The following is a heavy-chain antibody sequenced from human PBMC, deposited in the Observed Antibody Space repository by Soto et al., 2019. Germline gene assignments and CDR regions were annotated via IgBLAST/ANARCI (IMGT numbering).Heavy chain of an antibody. Sequence: PGESLKISCKGSGYSFTSYWIGCDRQMPGKGLEWMGIIYPGDSDTRYSPSYQGQVTISADKSTSTAYLQWSSLKASDTVMYYCARGIAMVRGVSKSSYHSYGMDVWGQVTTVTVSS. CDR1: GYSFTSYW. CDR2: IYPGDSDT. J-gene: IGHJ6*02. CDR3: ARGIAMVRGVSKSSYHSYGMDV. V-gene: IGHV5-51*01. D-gene: IGHD3-10*01.